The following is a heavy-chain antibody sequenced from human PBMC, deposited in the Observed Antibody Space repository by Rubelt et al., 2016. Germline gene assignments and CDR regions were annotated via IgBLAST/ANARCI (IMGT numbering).Heavy chain of an antibody. V-gene: IGHV3-21*05. Sequence: EVQLVESGGGLVQPGGSLRLSCAASGFTFSTYGMVWVRQAPGKGLESVSYISVSSTYTHYADSVKGRFTISRENAKKSLYLQMNSLRAEDTAVYYCARVGAVADDWGQGTLVTVSS. CDR2: ISVSSTYT. J-gene: IGHJ4*02. D-gene: IGHD6-19*01. CDR3: ARVGAVADD. CDR1: GFTFSTYG.